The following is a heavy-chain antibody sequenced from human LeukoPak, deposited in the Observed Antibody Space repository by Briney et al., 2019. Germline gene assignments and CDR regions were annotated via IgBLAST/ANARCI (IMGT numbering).Heavy chain of an antibody. D-gene: IGHD3-3*01. J-gene: IGHJ5*02. V-gene: IGHV4-61*02. Sequence: SETLSLTCTVSGGSISSGSYYWSWIRQPAGKGLEWIGRINTSGSTNYNPSLKSRVTISVDTSKNQFSLKLSSVTAADTAVYYCAREPLWSGYDWFDPWGQGTLVTVSS. CDR3: AREPLWSGYDWFDP. CDR2: INTSGST. CDR1: GGSISSGSYY.